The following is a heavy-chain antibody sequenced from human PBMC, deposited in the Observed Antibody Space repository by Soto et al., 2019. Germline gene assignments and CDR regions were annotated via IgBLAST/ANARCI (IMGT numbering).Heavy chain of an antibody. CDR1: GVTFSSYA. V-gene: IGHV1-69*01. CDR2: ITPIFGTA. D-gene: IGHD2-15*01. J-gene: IGHJ6*04. Sequence: QVQLVQSGAEVKKPGSSVKVSCKAPGVTFSSYAISWVRQAPGQGLEWMGGITPIFGTAKYAQKFQGRVTITADESTSTSYMELSSLRSEDTAVYYCARTQSGSSSVAINYYCDYGMDGWGKGTTVTVSS. CDR3: ARTQSGSSSVAINYYCDYGMDG.